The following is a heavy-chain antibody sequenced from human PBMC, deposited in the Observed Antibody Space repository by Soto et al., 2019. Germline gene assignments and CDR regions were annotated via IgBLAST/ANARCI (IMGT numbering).Heavy chain of an antibody. CDR3: ARDTPDCSSTSCYDWFDP. CDR1: GYTLTGYY. D-gene: IGHD2-2*01. CDR2: INPNSGGT. Sequence: VXSVKVACKASGYTLTGYYMHWVRQAPGQGLEWMGRINPNSGGTNYAQKFQGRVTMTRDTSISTAYMELSRLRSDDTAVYYCARDTPDCSSTSCYDWFDPWGQGTLVTVSS. J-gene: IGHJ5*02. V-gene: IGHV1-2*06.